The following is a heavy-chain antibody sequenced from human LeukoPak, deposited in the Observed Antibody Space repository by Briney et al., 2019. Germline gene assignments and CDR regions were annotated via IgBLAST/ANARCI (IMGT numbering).Heavy chain of an antibody. D-gene: IGHD3-16*01. CDR1: GFTFSGSA. Sequence: GGSLRLSCAASGFTFSGSAIHWVRQASGKGLEWVGRIRSRTDDYATAYSASVTGRFTVSRDDSKSTAYLQMTSLKIEDTAVYYCTPSSGGSYSYAYAYWGRGTRVTVSS. J-gene: IGHJ4*02. CDR2: IRSRTDDYAT. CDR3: TPSSGGSYSYAYAY. V-gene: IGHV3-73*01.